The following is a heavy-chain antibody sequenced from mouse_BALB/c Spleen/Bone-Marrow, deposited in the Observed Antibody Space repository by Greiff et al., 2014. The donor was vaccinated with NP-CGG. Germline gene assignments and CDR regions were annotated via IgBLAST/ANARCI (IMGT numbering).Heavy chain of an antibody. CDR2: IYPYNGGT. Sequence: DVKLQESGPELVKPGASVKISCKASGYTFTDYNMHWVKQSHGKSLERIGYIYPYNGGTGYNQKFKSKATLTVDNSSSTAYMELRSLTSEDSAVYYCARSKGGNYYAMDYWSQGTSVTVSS. CDR3: ARSKGGNYYAMDY. CDR1: GYTFTDYN. V-gene: IGHV1S29*02. D-gene: IGHD1-1*02. J-gene: IGHJ4*01.